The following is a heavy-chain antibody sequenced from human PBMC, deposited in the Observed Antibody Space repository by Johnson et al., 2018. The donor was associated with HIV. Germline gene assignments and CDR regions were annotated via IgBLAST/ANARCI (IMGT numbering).Heavy chain of an antibody. CDR3: AKDWYNWNDGGGYDAFDI. CDR2: ISYDGSNK. Sequence: QVQLVESGGGVVQPGRSLRLSCAASEFTFSSYAMHWVRQAPGKGLEWVAVISYDGSNKYYADSVKGRFTISRDNSKNTLYLQMNSLRAEDTAVYYCAKDWYNWNDGGGYDAFDIWGQGTMVTVSS. CDR1: EFTFSSYA. D-gene: IGHD1-1*01. V-gene: IGHV3-30-3*01. J-gene: IGHJ3*02.